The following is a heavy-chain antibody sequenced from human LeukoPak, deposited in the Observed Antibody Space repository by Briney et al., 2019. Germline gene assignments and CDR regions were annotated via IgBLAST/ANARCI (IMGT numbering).Heavy chain of an antibody. V-gene: IGHV3-66*01. D-gene: IGHD4-17*01. CDR2: IYSGGGT. CDR1: GFTVSTNY. J-gene: IGHJ4*02. CDR3: ARGFRSVTTWGYFDY. Sequence: GGSLRLSCAASGFTVSTNYMSWVRQAPGKGLEWVSLIYSGGGTYYADSVKGRFTISRDDSRNTLSLQMNSLRVDDTAVFYCARGFRSVTTWGYFDYWGQGALVTVSS.